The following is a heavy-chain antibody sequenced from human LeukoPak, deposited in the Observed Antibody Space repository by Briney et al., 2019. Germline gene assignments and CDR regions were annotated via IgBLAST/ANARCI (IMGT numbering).Heavy chain of an antibody. D-gene: IGHD3-10*01. CDR3: AKERSFGPRDFDY. J-gene: IGHJ4*02. V-gene: IGHV3-30*18. CDR2: ISYDGSVI. CDR1: GFTLSSFG. Sequence: GRSLRLSCAASGFTLSSFGMHWVRQAPGKGLKWMPVISYDGSVIYNADSVKGRFTISRDNSKNTLYLQMDSLRADDTAVYYCAKERSFGPRDFDYWGQGTLVTVSS.